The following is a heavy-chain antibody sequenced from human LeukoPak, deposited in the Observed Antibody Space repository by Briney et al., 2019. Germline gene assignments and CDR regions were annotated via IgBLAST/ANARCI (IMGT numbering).Heavy chain of an antibody. J-gene: IGHJ4*02. CDR1: GFTFSSYG. D-gene: IGHD2-2*01. CDR3: ARGYCSSTSCSIFDY. CDR2: IWYDGSNK. V-gene: IGHV3-33*01. Sequence: GGSLRLSCAASGFTFSSYGMHWVRQAPGKGLEWVAVIWYDGSNKYYADSAKGRFTISRDNSKNTLYLQMNSLRAEDTPVYYCARGYCSSTSCSIFDYWGQGTLVTVSS.